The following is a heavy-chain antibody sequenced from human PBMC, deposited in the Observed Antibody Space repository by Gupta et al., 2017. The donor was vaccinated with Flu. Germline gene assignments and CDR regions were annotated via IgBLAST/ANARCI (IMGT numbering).Heavy chain of an antibody. D-gene: IGHD3-22*01. V-gene: IGHV3-21*06. CDR3: ARGSGYLDS. Sequence: EEQLVESGGGLVKPGGSLRLSCPASGFTFSYYGMHWVRQAPGKGLEWVSAMSSVVSEIYYADSVKGRFTISRDNAKNSLYLQMNSLRTEDTAVYYCARGSGYLDSWGQGTLVTVSS. J-gene: IGHJ4*02. CDR1: GFTFSYYG. CDR2: MSSVVSEI.